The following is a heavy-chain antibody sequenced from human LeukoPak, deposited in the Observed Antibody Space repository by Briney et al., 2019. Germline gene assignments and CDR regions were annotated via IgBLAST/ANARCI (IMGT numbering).Heavy chain of an antibody. Sequence: SETLSLTCTVSGYSISSGYYWGWIRQPPGKGLEWIGEIYHSGSTNYNPSLKSRVTISVDTSKNQFSLKLTSVTAADTAVYYCARVKSEYYDFWSGYPLRHAFDIWGQGTMVTVSS. CDR1: GYSISSGYY. D-gene: IGHD3-3*01. CDR2: IYHSGST. V-gene: IGHV4-38-2*02. J-gene: IGHJ3*02. CDR3: ARVKSEYYDFWSGYPLRHAFDI.